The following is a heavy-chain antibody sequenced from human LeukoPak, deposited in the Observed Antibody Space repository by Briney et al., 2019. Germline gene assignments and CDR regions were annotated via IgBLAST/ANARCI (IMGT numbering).Heavy chain of an antibody. Sequence: SETLSLTCAVYGGSFSGYYRSWIRQPPGKGLEWIGEINHSGSTNYNPSLKSRVTISVDTSKNQFSLKLSSVTAADTAVYYCARVADRIYYYYYMDVWGKGTTVTVSS. J-gene: IGHJ6*03. CDR3: ARVADRIYYYYYMDV. V-gene: IGHV4-34*01. CDR1: GGSFSGYY. CDR2: INHSGST. D-gene: IGHD6-6*01.